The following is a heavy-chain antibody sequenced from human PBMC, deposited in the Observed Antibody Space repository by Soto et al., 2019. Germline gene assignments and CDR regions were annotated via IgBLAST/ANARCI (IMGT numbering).Heavy chain of an antibody. D-gene: IGHD6-19*01. Sequence: PGGSLRLSCAASGFTFSDYYMSWIRQAPGKGLEWVSYISSSGSTIYYADSVKGRFTISRDNAKNSLYLQMNSLRAEDTAVYYCARDKRSGWPWIDYWGQGTLVTVSS. V-gene: IGHV3-11*01. CDR2: ISSSGSTI. J-gene: IGHJ4*02. CDR1: GFTFSDYY. CDR3: ARDKRSGWPWIDY.